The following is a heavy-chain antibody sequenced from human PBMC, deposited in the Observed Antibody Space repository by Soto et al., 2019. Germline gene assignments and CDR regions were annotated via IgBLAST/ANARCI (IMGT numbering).Heavy chain of an antibody. J-gene: IGHJ4*02. V-gene: IGHV3-23*01. D-gene: IGHD2-15*01. CDR1: GFTFSNYA. CDR3: AKGRIVDY. Sequence: PGGSLRLSCAASGFTFSNYAMSWVRQAPGKGLEWVSGIIYNGGSTYYADSVKGRFTISRDNFKNTLYLQMNSLRADDTAVYYCAKGRIVDYWGQGTLVTVSS. CDR2: IIYNGGST.